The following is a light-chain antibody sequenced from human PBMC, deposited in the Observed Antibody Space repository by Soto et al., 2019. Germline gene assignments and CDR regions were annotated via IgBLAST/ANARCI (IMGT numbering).Light chain of an antibody. Sequence: ETVMTQSPATLSVSPGESVTLSCRASQSISDHLAWYQQKPGQAPRLLIYGASTRAIGVPARFSGSGSGTEFTVTISSLQPEDFAAYYCQQYDDWPLTFGPGTKVDIK. CDR3: QQYDDWPLT. V-gene: IGKV3-15*01. J-gene: IGKJ3*01. CDR2: GAS. CDR1: QSISDH.